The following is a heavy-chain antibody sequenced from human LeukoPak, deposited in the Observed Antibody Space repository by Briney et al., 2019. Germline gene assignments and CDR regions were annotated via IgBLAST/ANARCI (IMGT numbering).Heavy chain of an antibody. Sequence: ASVKVSCKASGYTFTSYGISWLRQAPGQGLEWMGWISAYNGNTNYAQKLQGRVTMTTDTSTSTAYMELRSLRSDDTAVYYCARAVSGMVRGVLSPLDAFDIWGQGTMVTVSS. D-gene: IGHD3-10*01. CDR2: ISAYNGNT. J-gene: IGHJ3*02. CDR1: GYTFTSYG. CDR3: ARAVSGMVRGVLSPLDAFDI. V-gene: IGHV1-18*01.